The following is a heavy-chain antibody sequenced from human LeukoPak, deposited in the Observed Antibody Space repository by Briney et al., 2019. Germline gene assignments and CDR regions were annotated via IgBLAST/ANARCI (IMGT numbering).Heavy chain of an antibody. V-gene: IGHV1-2*02. CDR1: GYTFTGYY. CDR3: ARLPPYSSGWYKGYYFDY. Sequence: ASVKVSCKASGYTFTGYYMHWVRQAPGQGLEWMGWINPNSGGTNYAQKFQGRVTMTRDTSISTAYMELSRLRSDDTAVYYCARLPPYSSGWYKGYYFDYWGQGTLVTVSS. J-gene: IGHJ4*01. CDR2: INPNSGGT. D-gene: IGHD6-19*01.